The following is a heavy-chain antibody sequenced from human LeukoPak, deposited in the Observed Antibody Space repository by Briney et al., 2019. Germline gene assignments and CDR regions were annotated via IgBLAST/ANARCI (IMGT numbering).Heavy chain of an antibody. D-gene: IGHD3-16*01. CDR1: GFTFSSYG. Sequence: GGSLRLSCAASGFTFSSYGMTWVRQAPGKGLEWVSYISSSSSTIYYADSVKVRFTISRDNAKNSLYLQMNSLRAEDMALYYCAKEGGIGAFDIWGQGTMVTVSS. CDR3: AKEGGIGAFDI. V-gene: IGHV3-48*04. J-gene: IGHJ3*02. CDR2: ISSSSSTI.